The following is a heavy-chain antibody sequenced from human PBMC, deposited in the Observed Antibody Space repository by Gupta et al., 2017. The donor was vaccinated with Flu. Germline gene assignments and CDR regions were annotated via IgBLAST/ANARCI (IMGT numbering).Heavy chain of an antibody. Sequence: QVQLQESGPGLVKPSETLSLTCTVSGGSISSYYWSWIRQPPGKGLEWIGYIYYSGSTNYNPSLKSRVIISVDTSKNQFSLKLSSVTAADTAVYYCARSHSDWTVPFDYWGQGTLVTVSS. V-gene: IGHV4-59*01. CDR2: IYYSGST. CDR1: GGSISSYY. J-gene: IGHJ4*02. D-gene: IGHD1-1*01. CDR3: ARSHSDWTVPFDY.